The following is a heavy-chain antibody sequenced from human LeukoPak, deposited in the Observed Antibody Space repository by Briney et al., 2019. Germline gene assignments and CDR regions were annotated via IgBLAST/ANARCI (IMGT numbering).Heavy chain of an antibody. CDR2: ISSSSSTI. Sequence: GGSLRLSCAASGFTFSSYSINWVRQAPGKGLEWVSYISSSSSTIHYADSVKGRFTISRDNAKNSLYLQMNSLRAEDTAVYYCARGDILTGYYNYYWGQGTLVTVSS. CDR1: GFTFSSYS. J-gene: IGHJ4*02. D-gene: IGHD3-9*01. CDR3: ARGDILTGYYNYY. V-gene: IGHV3-48*01.